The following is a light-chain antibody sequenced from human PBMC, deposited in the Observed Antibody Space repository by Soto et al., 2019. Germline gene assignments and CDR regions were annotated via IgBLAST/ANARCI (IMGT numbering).Light chain of an antibody. Sequence: EIVMTQSPATLSVSPGERATLSCRASQSVSNNLAWYQKKPGQAPRLLIYGASTRATGIPARFSGSGSGTEFTLTISSLQSEDFAVYYCQQYNNWPPLTFGQGTKVEIK. CDR2: GAS. CDR3: QQYNNWPPLT. CDR1: QSVSNN. J-gene: IGKJ1*01. V-gene: IGKV3-15*01.